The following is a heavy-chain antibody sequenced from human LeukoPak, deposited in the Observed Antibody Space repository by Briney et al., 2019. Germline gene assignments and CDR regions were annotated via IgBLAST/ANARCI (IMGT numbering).Heavy chain of an antibody. CDR2: IYYSGST. J-gene: IGHJ4*02. V-gene: IGHV4-39*07. D-gene: IGHD6-19*01. CDR3: ARDRREQWSWDY. Sequence: SETLSLTCTVSGGSISSTNYYWGWIRQPPGKGLEWMGSIYYSGSTYYNPSLKSRVTISVDTSKNQVSLKLSSVPAADTAVYYCARDRREQWSWDYWGQGTLVTVSS. CDR1: GGSISSTNYY.